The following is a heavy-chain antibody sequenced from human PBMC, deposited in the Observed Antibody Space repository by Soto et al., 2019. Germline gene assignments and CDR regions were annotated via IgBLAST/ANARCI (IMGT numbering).Heavy chain of an antibody. CDR1: GGTFSSYA. D-gene: IGHD6-6*01. Sequence: QVQLVQSGAEVKKPGSSVKVSCKASGGTFSSYAISWVRQAPGQGLEWMGGIIPIFGTANYAQKFQGRVTITADESTSTAYMELSSLRSEDTAVYYCARAKSFRRSSSSWYCDLWGRGTLVTVSS. CDR3: ARAKSFRRSSSSWYCDL. J-gene: IGHJ2*01. V-gene: IGHV1-69*01. CDR2: IIPIFGTA.